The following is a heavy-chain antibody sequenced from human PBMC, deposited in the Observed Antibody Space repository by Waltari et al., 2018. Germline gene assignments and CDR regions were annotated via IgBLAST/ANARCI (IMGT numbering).Heavy chain of an antibody. CDR2: ISSSSSYI. D-gene: IGHD2-8*01. Sequence: EVQLVESGGGLVKPGGSLRLSCAASGFTFSSYSMNWVRQAPGKGLEWVSSISSSSSYIYYSDSVKGRFTISRDNAKNSLYLQMNSLRAEDPAVYYWARTRTNGVWTQWGQGTLVTVSS. CDR3: ARTRTNGVWTQ. V-gene: IGHV3-21*04. J-gene: IGHJ4*02. CDR1: GFTFSSYS.